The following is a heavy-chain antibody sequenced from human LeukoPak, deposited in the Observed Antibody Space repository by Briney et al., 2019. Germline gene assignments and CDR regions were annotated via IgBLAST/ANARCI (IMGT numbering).Heavy chain of an antibody. CDR1: GFTFSSYA. D-gene: IGHD6-6*01. CDR3: ARGGSIAARPIDY. CDR2: ISSNGGST. J-gene: IGHJ4*02. Sequence: PGGSLRLSCAASGFTFSSYAMHWVRQAPGKGLEYVSAISSNGGSTYYANSAKGRFTISRDNSKNTLFLQMGSLRAEDMAVYYCARGGSIAARPIDYWGQGTLVTVSS. V-gene: IGHV3-64*01.